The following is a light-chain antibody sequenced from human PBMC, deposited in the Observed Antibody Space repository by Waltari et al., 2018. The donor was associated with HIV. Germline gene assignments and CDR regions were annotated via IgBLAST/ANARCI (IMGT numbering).Light chain of an antibody. CDR3: QSYDRRLKTWV. CDR1: DSNIGTSDP. Sequence: QSVLTQPPSVSGAPGQWVTVSCTGSDSNIGTSDPIHWYQQLPGTAPRLLIYINTNRPSGVPDRFSGSRSGTSASLDITGLQPEDEADYYCQSYDRRLKTWVFGGGTKVTVL. J-gene: IGLJ3*02. V-gene: IGLV1-40*01. CDR2: INT.